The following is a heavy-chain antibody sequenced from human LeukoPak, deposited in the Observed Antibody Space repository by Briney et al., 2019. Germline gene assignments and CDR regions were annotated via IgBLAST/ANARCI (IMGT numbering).Heavy chain of an antibody. Sequence: ASVKVSCKASGYTFTSYYMHWVRQAPGQGLEWMGIINPSGGSASYAQKFQGRVTMTRDTSTSTVYMELSSLRSEDTAVYYCARDGPRIAALGEDFDYWGQGTLVTVSS. CDR1: GYTFTSYY. D-gene: IGHD6-6*01. CDR3: ARDGPRIAALGEDFDY. J-gene: IGHJ4*02. CDR2: INPSGGSA. V-gene: IGHV1-46*01.